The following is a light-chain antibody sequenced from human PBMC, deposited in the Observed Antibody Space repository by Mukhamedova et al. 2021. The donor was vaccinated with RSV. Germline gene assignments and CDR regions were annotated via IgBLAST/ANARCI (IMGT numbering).Light chain of an antibody. CDR3: QQYNSYSPT. CDR2: KAF. Sequence: WYQRRVHGKAPKLLIYKAFSLESGVPSRFSGSGSGTEFTLTISSLQPDDFATYYCQQYNSYSPTFGQGTKVEIK. J-gene: IGKJ1*01. V-gene: IGKV1-5*03.